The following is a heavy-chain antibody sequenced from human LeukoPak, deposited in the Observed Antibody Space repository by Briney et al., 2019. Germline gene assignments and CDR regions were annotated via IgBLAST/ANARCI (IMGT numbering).Heavy chain of an antibody. V-gene: IGHV3-33*01. J-gene: IGHJ6*02. D-gene: IGHD6-6*01. CDR1: GFTFSNYG. CDR2: ISHDGSKE. CDR3: ARDGYSSSSGYYYGMDV. Sequence: PGKSLRLSCAASGFTFSNYGMHWVRQAPGKGLERVTVISHDGSKEYYADSVKGRFTISRDNSRNTLYLQMNSLRAEDTAVYYCARDGYSSSSGYYYGMDVWGQGTTVTVSS.